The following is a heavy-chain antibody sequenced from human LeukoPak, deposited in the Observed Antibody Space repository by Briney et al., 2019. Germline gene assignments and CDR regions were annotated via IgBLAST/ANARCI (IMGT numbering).Heavy chain of an antibody. V-gene: IGHV1-69*06. J-gene: IGHJ3*02. CDR2: IIPIFGTA. CDR1: GGTFSSYA. CDR3: ARDLGYCSSTSCYSAFDI. D-gene: IGHD2-2*01. Sequence: GASVKVSCKASGGTFSSYAISWVRQAPGQGLEWMGGIIPIFGTANYAQKFQGRVTITADKSTSTAYMELSSLRSEDTAVYYCARDLGYCSSTSCYSAFDIWGQGTMVTVSS.